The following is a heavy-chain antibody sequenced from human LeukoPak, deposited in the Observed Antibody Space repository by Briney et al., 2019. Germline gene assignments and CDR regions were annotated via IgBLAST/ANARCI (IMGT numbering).Heavy chain of an antibody. J-gene: IGHJ4*02. CDR1: GFIFSSYS. CDR3: ARDLYLPYLDSDPFSFDY. D-gene: IGHD2/OR15-2a*01. CDR2: ISRSRSYG. V-gene: IGHV3-21*01. Sequence: PGGSLRLSCAVSGFIFSSYSMNWVRQAPGKGLEWVSSISRSRSYGYYADSVKGRFTVSRDNAKNSLYLQMNSLRAEDTAVYYCARDLYLPYLDSDPFSFDYWGQGTLVTVSS.